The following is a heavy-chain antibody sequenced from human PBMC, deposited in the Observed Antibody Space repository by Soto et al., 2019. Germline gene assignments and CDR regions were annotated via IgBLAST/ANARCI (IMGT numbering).Heavy chain of an antibody. J-gene: IGHJ3*02. Sequence: GASVKVSCKASGYTFTSYAMHWVRQAPGQRLEWMGWINAGNGNTKYSQKFRGRVTITRDTSASTAYMELSSLRSDDTAVYYCARATYYDILTGPEEAFDIWGQGTMVTVSS. V-gene: IGHV1-3*01. CDR3: ARATYYDILTGPEEAFDI. D-gene: IGHD3-9*01. CDR2: INAGNGNT. CDR1: GYTFTSYA.